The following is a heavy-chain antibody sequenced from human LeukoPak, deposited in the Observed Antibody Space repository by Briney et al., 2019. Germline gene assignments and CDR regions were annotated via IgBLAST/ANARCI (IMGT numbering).Heavy chain of an antibody. J-gene: IGHJ6*02. Sequence: SVKVSCKASGGTFSSYAISWVRQAPGQGLEWMGRIIPIFGIANYAQKFQGRVTITADKSTSTAYMELSSLRSEDTAVYYCARDFGDGPYGMDVWGQGTTVTVSS. D-gene: IGHD3-3*01. V-gene: IGHV1-69*04. CDR2: IIPIFGIA. CDR3: ARDFGDGPYGMDV. CDR1: GGTFSSYA.